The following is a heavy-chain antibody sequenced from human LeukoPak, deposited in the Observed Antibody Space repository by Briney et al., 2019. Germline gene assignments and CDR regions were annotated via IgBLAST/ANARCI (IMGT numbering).Heavy chain of an antibody. CDR1: GGSFSGYY. D-gene: IGHD1-7*01. CDR2: IYYSGST. J-gene: IGHJ4*02. V-gene: IGHV4-34*01. Sequence: PSETLSLTCAVYGGSFSGYYWSWIRQPPGKGLEWIGRIYYSGSTYYNPSLKSRVTISVDTSKNQFSLKLSSVTAADTAVYYCARVNSNWNYIDYWGQGTLVTVSS. CDR3: ARVNSNWNYIDY.